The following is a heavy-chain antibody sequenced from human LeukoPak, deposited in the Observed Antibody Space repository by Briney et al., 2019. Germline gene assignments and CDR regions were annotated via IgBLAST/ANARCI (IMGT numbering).Heavy chain of an antibody. CDR1: GFTFSSYA. V-gene: IGHV3-30*04. CDR3: ARAPKRYCSGGSCYSDWCTP. Sequence: GGSLRLSCAASGFTFSSYAMHWVRQAPGKGLEWVAVISYDGSNKYYADSVKGRFTISRDNSKNTLYLQMNSRRAEDTAGYYCARAPKRYCSGGSCYSDWCTPWGQGTRVTVSS. CDR2: ISYDGSNK. D-gene: IGHD2-15*01. J-gene: IGHJ5*02.